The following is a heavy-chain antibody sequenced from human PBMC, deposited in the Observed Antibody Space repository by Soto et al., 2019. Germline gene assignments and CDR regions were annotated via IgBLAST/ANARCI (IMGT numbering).Heavy chain of an antibody. J-gene: IGHJ6*02. CDR3: ARDRLTMIVVVSGMDV. D-gene: IGHD3-22*01. V-gene: IGHV3-21*01. Sequence: GGSLRLSCAASGFTFSSYSMNWVRQAPGKGLEWVSSISSSSSYIYYADSVKGRFTISRDNAKNSLYLQMNSLRAEDTSLFYCARDRLTMIVVVSGMDVWGQGTTVTVSS. CDR2: ISSSSSYI. CDR1: GFTFSSYS.